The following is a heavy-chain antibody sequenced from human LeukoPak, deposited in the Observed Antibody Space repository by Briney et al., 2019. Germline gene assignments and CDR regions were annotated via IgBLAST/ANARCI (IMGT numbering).Heavy chain of an antibody. CDR2: IYTSGST. V-gene: IGHV4-4*09. CDR1: GGSISSYY. Sequence: SETLSLTCTVSGGSISSYYWSWIRQPPGKGLEWIGYIYTSGSTNYNPSLKSLVTISVDTSKNQFSLKLSSVTAADTAVYYCARHFDSSGYYDAFDIWGQGTMVTVSS. CDR3: ARHFDSSGYYDAFDI. D-gene: IGHD3-22*01. J-gene: IGHJ3*02.